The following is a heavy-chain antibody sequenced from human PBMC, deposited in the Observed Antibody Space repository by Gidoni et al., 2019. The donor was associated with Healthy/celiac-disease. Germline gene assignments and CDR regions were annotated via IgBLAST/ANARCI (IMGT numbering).Heavy chain of an antibody. CDR3: ARTGGITIFGRAPAI. CDR1: GGSISSYY. V-gene: IGHV4-59*08. Sequence: QVQLQESGTGLVKPSETLSLPCTVSGGSISSYYWSWIRQPPGKGLEWIGYIYYSGSTNYNPSLKSRVTISVDTSKNQFSLKLSSVTAADTAVYYCARTGGITIFGRAPAIWGQGTMVTVSS. J-gene: IGHJ3*02. CDR2: IYYSGST. D-gene: IGHD3-3*01.